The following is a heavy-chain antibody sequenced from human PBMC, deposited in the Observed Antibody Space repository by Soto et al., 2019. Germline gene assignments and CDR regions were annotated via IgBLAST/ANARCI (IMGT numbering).Heavy chain of an antibody. V-gene: IGHV3-30*18. D-gene: IGHD3-16*01. J-gene: IGHJ6*02. CDR2: ISYDGNYI. Sequence: PGGSLRLSCEASGFAFSSYAMHWVRQAPGKGLEWVGVISYDGNYIYYADSVKGRFTISRDNSKNTLYVQVNSLRPEDTAVYYCAKGILSATIGPYAMDVWGQGTTVTGSS. CDR1: GFAFSSYA. CDR3: AKGILSATIGPYAMDV.